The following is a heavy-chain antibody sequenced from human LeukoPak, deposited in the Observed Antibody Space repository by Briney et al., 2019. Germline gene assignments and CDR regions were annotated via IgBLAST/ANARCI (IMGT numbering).Heavy chain of an antibody. Sequence: GGSLRLSCAASGFTFSSYAMHWVRQAPAKGLEWVAVISYDGSNKYYTDSVKGRFSISRDNSKNTLYLQMNSLRAEDTAVYYCAKDPGYCSGGSCYYFDYWGQGTLVTVSS. CDR3: AKDPGYCSGGSCYYFDY. CDR1: GFTFSSYA. CDR2: ISYDGSNK. J-gene: IGHJ4*02. D-gene: IGHD2-15*01. V-gene: IGHV3-30*18.